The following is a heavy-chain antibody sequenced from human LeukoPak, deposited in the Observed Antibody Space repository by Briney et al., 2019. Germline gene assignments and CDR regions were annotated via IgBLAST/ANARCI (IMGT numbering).Heavy chain of an antibody. Sequence: SETLSLTCTVSGGSISSYYWSWIRQPPGKGLEWIGYIYYSGSTNYNPSLKSRVTISVDTSKNQFSLKLSSVTAADTAVYYCARVPILGYCSSTSCYAGILFDYWGQGTLVTVSS. CDR2: IYYSGST. D-gene: IGHD2-2*01. CDR1: GGSISSYY. V-gene: IGHV4-59*01. J-gene: IGHJ4*02. CDR3: ARVPILGYCSSTSCYAGILFDY.